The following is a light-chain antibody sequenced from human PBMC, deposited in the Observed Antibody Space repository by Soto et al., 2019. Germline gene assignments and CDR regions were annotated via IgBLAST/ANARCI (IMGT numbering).Light chain of an antibody. CDR1: QSVSSY. CDR2: DAS. J-gene: IGKJ5*01. Sequence: EIVMTQSPATLSVSPGESATLSCRASQSVSSYLAWYQQKPGQAPRLLIYDASNRATGIPARFSGSGSGTDFTLTISSLEPEDFAVYYCQQRSNWPITFGQGTDWRL. CDR3: QQRSNWPIT. V-gene: IGKV3-11*01.